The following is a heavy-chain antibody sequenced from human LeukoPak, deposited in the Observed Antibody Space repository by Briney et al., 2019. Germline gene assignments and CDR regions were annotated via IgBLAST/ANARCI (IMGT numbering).Heavy chain of an antibody. J-gene: IGHJ4*02. CDR2: INPNSGGT. D-gene: IGHD2-8*01. CDR1: GYTFTGYY. Sequence: GASVKVSCKASGYTFTGYYMHWVRQAPGQGLEWMGWINPNSGGTNYAQKFQSRVTMTRDTSISTAYMELSRLRSDDTAVYYCARLRVYCTNGVCKNGYYFDYWGQGTLVTVSS. CDR3: ARLRVYCTNGVCKNGYYFDY. V-gene: IGHV1-2*02.